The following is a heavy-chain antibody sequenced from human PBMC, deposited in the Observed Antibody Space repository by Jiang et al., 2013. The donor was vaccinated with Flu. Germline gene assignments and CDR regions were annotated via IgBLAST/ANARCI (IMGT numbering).Heavy chain of an antibody. J-gene: IGHJ4*02. V-gene: IGHV4-39*07. D-gene: IGHD5-12*01. CDR1: GGSISSSDYY. CDR2: IYYSGGT. Sequence: GSGLVKPSETLSLTCNVSGGSISSSDYYWVWIRQPPGKGLEWIGSIYYSGGTYYNPSLKSRVTLSVDTSKNHFSLKLRFVTAADTAVYYCARAEKYSGFELPYFVYWGQGIPV. CDR3: ARAEKYSGFELPYFVY.